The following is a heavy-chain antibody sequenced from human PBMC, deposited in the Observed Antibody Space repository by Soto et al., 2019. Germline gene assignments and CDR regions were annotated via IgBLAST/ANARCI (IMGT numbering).Heavy chain of an antibody. J-gene: IGHJ6*02. V-gene: IGHV4-61*01. CDR2: IYYSGST. Sequence: SETLSLTCTVSGGSVSSGSYYWSWIRQPPGKGLEWIGYIYYSGSTNYNPSLKSRVTISVDTSKNQFSLKLSSVTAADTAVYYCARRQAGTYYYYYGMDVWGQGTTVTVSS. D-gene: IGHD6-19*01. CDR1: GGSVSSGSYY. CDR3: ARRQAGTYYYYYGMDV.